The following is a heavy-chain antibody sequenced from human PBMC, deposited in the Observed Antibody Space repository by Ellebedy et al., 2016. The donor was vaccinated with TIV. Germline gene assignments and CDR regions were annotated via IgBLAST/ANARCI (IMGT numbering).Heavy chain of an antibody. J-gene: IGHJ4*02. CDR3: ARRLNSVTYSFDY. CDR1: GFTFSSYS. CDR2: TTSSSSTI. D-gene: IGHD1-26*01. V-gene: IGHV3-48*02. Sequence: GESLKISXATSGFTFSSYSMNWVRQAPGKGLEWVSYTTSSSSTIYYADSVRGRFTISRDNAKNSLYLEMNSLRDEDTAVYYCARRLNSVTYSFDYWGQGTLVTVSS.